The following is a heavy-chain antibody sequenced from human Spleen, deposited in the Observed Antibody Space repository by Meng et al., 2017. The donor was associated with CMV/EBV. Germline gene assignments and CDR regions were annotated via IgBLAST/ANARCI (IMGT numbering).Heavy chain of an antibody. CDR2: IYTSGST. CDR3: ARDRWFGESLFDY. CDR1: GGSFSGYY. D-gene: IGHD3-10*01. J-gene: IGHJ4*02. Sequence: QVRLQEWGAGLLKPSETLSLTCAVYGGSFSGYYWSWIRQPAGKGLEWIGRIYTSGSTNYNPSLKSRVTMSVDTSKNQFSLKLSSVTAADTAVYYCARDRWFGESLFDYWGQGTLVTVSS. V-gene: IGHV4-59*10.